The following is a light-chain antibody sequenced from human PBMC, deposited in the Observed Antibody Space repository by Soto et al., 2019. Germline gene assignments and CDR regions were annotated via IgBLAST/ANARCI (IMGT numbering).Light chain of an antibody. CDR1: QGISSY. V-gene: IGKV1-9*01. CDR3: QQLNSYPLT. CDR2: AAS. Sequence: DIQLTQSPSFLSASVGDRVTITCRASQGISSYLAWYQQKPGKAPKLLIYAASTLQSGVPSRFSGSGSVTEFTLTISSLHPKDFATYYCQQLNSYPLTCGGGTKVEIK. J-gene: IGKJ4*01.